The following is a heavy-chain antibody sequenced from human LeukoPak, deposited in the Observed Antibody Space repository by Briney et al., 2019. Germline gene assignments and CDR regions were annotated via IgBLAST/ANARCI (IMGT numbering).Heavy chain of an antibody. J-gene: IGHJ4*02. CDR1: GFAFSSYS. CDR2: ISSSSSTI. Sequence: GGSLRLSCAASGFAFSSYSMNWVCQVPGKGLEWVSYISSSSSTIYYADSVKGRFTISRDNAKNSLYLQMNSLRAEDTAVYYCASGWIVVPDYWGQGTLVTVSS. CDR3: ASGWIVVPDY. D-gene: IGHD3-22*01. V-gene: IGHV3-48*04.